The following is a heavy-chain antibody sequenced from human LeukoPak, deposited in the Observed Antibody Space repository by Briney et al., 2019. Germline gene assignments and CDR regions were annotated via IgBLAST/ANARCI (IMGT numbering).Heavy chain of an antibody. CDR1: GYSFTSYW. CDR2: IYPGDSDT. D-gene: IGHD6-19*01. CDR3: ARRKGQWLGLAYFDF. Sequence: GESLKISCKGSGYSFTSYWIGWVRQMPGKGLEWMGIIYPGDSDTRYSPSFQGQVTISADKSISTAYLQWSSLKASDTAMYYCARRKGQWLGLAYFDFWGRGTLVTVSS. V-gene: IGHV5-51*01. J-gene: IGHJ2*01.